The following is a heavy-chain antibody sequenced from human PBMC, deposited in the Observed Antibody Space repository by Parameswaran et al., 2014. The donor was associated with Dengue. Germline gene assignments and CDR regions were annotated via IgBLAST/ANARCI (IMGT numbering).Heavy chain of an antibody. J-gene: IGHJ6*02. CDR3: ASNYDFWSGYYPRGGGYYYYGMDV. Sequence: WVRQAPGQGLEWMGGIIPIFGTANYAQKFQGRVTITADESTSTAYMELSSLRSEDTAVYYCASNYDFWSGYYPRGGGYYYYGMDVWGQGTTVTVSS. D-gene: IGHD3-3*01. V-gene: IGHV1-69*01. CDR2: IIPIFGTA.